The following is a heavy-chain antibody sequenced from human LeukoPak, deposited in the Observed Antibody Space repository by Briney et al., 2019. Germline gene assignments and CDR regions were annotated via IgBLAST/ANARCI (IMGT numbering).Heavy chain of an antibody. CDR3: ARGVAAAGQIHFDY. J-gene: IGHJ4*02. Sequence: SETLSLTCAVYGGSFSGYYWSWIRQPPGKGLEWIGEINHSGSTDYNPSLKSRVTISVDTSKNQFSLKLSSVTAADTAVYYCARGVAAAGQIHFDYWGQGTLVTVSS. CDR1: GGSFSGYY. D-gene: IGHD6-13*01. V-gene: IGHV4-34*01. CDR2: INHSGST.